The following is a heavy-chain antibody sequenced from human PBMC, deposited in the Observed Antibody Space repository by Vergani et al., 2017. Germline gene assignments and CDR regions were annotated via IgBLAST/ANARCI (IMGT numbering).Heavy chain of an antibody. CDR3: AKDTYESSAYYFDY. Sequence: EVQLLESGGGLVQPGGSLRLFCAASGFTFCSYAMSWVRQAPGKGLEWVSAIMGSGGSTYYADSVKGRFTIVRDNSKNTLYLQMNSLRAEHTAVYYCAKDTYESSAYYFDYWGQGILVTVSS. J-gene: IGHJ4*02. CDR2: IMGSGGST. D-gene: IGHD3-22*01. CDR1: GFTFCSYA. V-gene: IGHV3-23*01.